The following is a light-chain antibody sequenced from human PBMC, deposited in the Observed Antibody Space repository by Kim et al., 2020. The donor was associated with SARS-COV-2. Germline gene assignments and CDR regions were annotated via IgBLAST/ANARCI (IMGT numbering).Light chain of an antibody. CDR2: LNSDGSH. V-gene: IGLV4-69*01. J-gene: IGLJ2*01. CDR1: SGYSSYA. CDR3: QTWGTGIRV. Sequence: QLVLTQSPSASASLGASVKLTCTLSSGYSSYAIAWHQQRPEKGPRYLMKLNSDGSHSKGDGIPDRFSGSSSGAERYLTISSLQSEDEADYYCQTWGTGIRVFGGGTQLTVL.